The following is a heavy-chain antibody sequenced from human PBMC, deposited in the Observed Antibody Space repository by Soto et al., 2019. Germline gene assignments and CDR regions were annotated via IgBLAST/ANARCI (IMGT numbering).Heavy chain of an antibody. V-gene: IGHV4-59*11. CDR2: IFYSGST. CDR3: ARVGSSGWAPDD. J-gene: IGHJ4*02. D-gene: IGHD6-19*01. CDR1: CGSISGHY. Sequence: XETLSVPGTVSCGSISGHYWIWIRQPPGKGLEWIGYIFYSGSTNYNPSLKSRVTISVDTTKNQFSLKLSSVTAADTAVYYCARVGSSGWAPDDWGQGTLVTVSS.